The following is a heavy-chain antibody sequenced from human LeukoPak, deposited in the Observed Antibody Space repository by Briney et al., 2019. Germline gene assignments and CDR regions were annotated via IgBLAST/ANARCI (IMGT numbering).Heavy chain of an antibody. CDR2: ISGYNGNT. Sequence: ASVKVSCKASGYIFTNYGISWVRQAPGQGLEWMGWISGYNGNTKYAQKFQGRVTMTTDTSMSTAYMELRSLISDDTAVYFCARDDLDTVMGACDRWGQGTLVIVSS. D-gene: IGHD5-18*01. CDR3: ARDDLDTVMGACDR. CDR1: GYIFTNYG. V-gene: IGHV1-18*04. J-gene: IGHJ5*02.